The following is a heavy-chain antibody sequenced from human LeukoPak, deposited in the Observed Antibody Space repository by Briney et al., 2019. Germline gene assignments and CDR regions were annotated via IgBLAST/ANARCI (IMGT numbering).Heavy chain of an antibody. Sequence: SETLSLTCTVSGGSISSYYWSGIRQPPGKGLEWIGYIYYSGSTNYNPSLKSRVTISVDTSKNQFSLKLSSVTAADTAVYYCARATAGYYDFWSGYPLFDPWGQGTLVTVSS. CDR3: ARATAGYYDFWSGYPLFDP. CDR1: GGSISSYY. CDR2: IYYSGST. V-gene: IGHV4-59*08. J-gene: IGHJ5*02. D-gene: IGHD3-3*01.